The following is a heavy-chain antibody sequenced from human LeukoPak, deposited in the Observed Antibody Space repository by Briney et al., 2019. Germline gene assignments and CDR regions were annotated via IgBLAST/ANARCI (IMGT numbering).Heavy chain of an antibody. CDR2: IYYSGST. J-gene: IGHJ4*02. Sequence: SETLSLTCTVSGGSISSYYWRWTRQPPGKGLEWIGYIYYSGSTNYNPSLKSQVTISVDTSKNQFSLKLSSVTAADTAVYYCARDRGARYYFDYWGQGTLVTVSS. V-gene: IGHV4-59*01. CDR3: ARDRGARYYFDY. CDR1: GGSISSYY. D-gene: IGHD1-26*01.